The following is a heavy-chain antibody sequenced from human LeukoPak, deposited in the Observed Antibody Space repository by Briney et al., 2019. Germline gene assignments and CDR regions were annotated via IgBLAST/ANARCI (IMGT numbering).Heavy chain of an antibody. CDR3: ARDYYYFYMDV. CDR2: IWYDGSNK. Sequence: PGRSLRLSCAASGFTFSSYGMHWVRQAPGKGLEWVAVIWYDGSNKYYAGSVKGRFTISRDNSKNTLYLQMNSLRAEDTAVYYCARDYYYFYMDVWGKGTTVTVSS. V-gene: IGHV3-33*01. J-gene: IGHJ6*03. CDR1: GFTFSSYG.